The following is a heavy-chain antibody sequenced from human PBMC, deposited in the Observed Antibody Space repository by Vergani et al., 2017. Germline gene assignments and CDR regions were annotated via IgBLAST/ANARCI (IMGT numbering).Heavy chain of an antibody. J-gene: IGHJ5*02. CDR2: IYYSGGT. Sequence: QVQLQESGPGLVKPSQTLSLTCTVSGGSISSGDYYWSWIRQPPGKGLEWIGYIYYSGGTYYNPSLKSRVTIAVDTSKNQFSLKLSSVTAADTAVYYCARVKQDIVVVPAADNWFDPWGQGTLVTVSS. V-gene: IGHV4-30-4*08. D-gene: IGHD2-2*01. CDR1: GGSISSGDYY. CDR3: ARVKQDIVVVPAADNWFDP.